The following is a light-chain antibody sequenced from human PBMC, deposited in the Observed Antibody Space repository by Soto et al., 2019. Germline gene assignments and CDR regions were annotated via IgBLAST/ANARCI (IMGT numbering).Light chain of an antibody. CDR2: GAS. V-gene: IGKV3-20*01. CDR3: QQYGSSRT. Sequence: IAFWLCQRTLSLSPGERSTLSCRGSQSVSSRYLAWYQQKPGQAPRLLIYGASSRATGIPDRFSGSGSGTDFTLTISRLEPEDFAVYYCQQYGSSRTFGQGTKVDIK. J-gene: IGKJ1*01. CDR1: QSVSSRY.